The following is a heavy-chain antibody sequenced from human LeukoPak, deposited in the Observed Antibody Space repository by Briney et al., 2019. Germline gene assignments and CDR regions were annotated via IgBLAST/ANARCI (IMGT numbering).Heavy chain of an antibody. Sequence: GGSLRLSCAASGFTFSSYGMSWVRQAPGKGLEWVSVISGSGGSTYYADSVKGRFTISRDNSKNTLYLQMNSLRAEDTAVYYCAKTNVRWEPPYAADYWGQGTLVTVSS. J-gene: IGHJ4*02. D-gene: IGHD1-26*01. CDR3: AKTNVRWEPPYAADY. CDR2: ISGSGGST. CDR1: GFTFSSYG. V-gene: IGHV3-23*01.